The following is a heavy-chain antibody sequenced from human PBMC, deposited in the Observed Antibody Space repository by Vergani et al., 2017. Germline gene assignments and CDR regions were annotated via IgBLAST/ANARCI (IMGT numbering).Heavy chain of an antibody. Sequence: QVQLVESGGGVVQPGTSLRLSCVVSGFALNRHAMYWVRKAPGKGLEWVVGISFDGTKEYYPDLVKGRFSMSTDIAKNTLYLQVRSLRLEDTGVYHCVRDRGLFAGGRCYTEAWDYWGQGTPVTVSS. CDR3: VRDRGLFAGGRCYTEAWDY. CDR2: ISFDGTKE. V-gene: IGHV3-30-3*01. CDR1: GFALNRHA. D-gene: IGHD2-2*02. J-gene: IGHJ4*03.